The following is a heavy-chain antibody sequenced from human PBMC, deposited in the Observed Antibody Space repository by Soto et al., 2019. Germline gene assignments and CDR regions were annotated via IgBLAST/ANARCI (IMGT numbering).Heavy chain of an antibody. V-gene: IGHV1-18*01. CDR2: ISAYNGNT. D-gene: IGHD5-18*01. CDR3: ARDLKEGGYSYASFDY. J-gene: IGHJ4*02. Sequence: GASGKVSCKASGYTFTSYGISWVRQAPGQGLEWMGWISAYNGNTNYAQKLQGRVTMTTDTSTSTAYMELRSLRSDDTAVYYCARDLKEGGYSYASFDYWGQGTLVTVSS. CDR1: GYTFTSYG.